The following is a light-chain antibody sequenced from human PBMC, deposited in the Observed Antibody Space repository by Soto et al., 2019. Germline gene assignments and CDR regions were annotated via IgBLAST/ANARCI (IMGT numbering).Light chain of an antibody. CDR1: SSDVGGYNY. J-gene: IGLJ2*01. CDR3: SSYTSGRTVE. V-gene: IGLV2-14*01. Sequence: QSVLTQPASVSGSPGQSITISCTGTSSDVGGYNYVSWYQQHPGKAPKLMIYDVSNRPSGVSNRFSGSKSGNTASLTISGLQAEDEADYYCSSYTSGRTVEFGGGTKLTVL. CDR2: DVS.